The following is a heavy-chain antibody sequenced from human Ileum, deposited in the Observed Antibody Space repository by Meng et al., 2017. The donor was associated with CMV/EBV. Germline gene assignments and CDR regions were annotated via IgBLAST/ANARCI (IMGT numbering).Heavy chain of an antibody. V-gene: IGHV4-61*02. Sequence: VQLQESGPGLVRPSETPSLTCTVSGGSIGSGDYYWSWIRQPAGKGLEWIGRIHISGATNYNPSLKSRVTMSVDTSKNQFSLKVRSVTAADTAVYYCAREMSRTGFFDYWGQGNLVTVSS. CDR1: GGSIGSGDYY. J-gene: IGHJ4*02. D-gene: IGHD1-1*01. CDR3: AREMSRTGFFDY. CDR2: IHISGAT.